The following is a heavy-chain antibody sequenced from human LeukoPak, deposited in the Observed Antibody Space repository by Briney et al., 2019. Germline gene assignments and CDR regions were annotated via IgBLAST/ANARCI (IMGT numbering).Heavy chain of an antibody. J-gene: IGHJ4*02. D-gene: IGHD6-19*01. Sequence: AGGSLRLSCATSGFIFSNYAVNWVRPAPEKGLEWVSIISGSGGNSYYADSVKGRFTISRDNSKNTLYLQMNSLRADDTAVYYCAKDGQRVLYSSGFPYFDYWGRGTLVTVSS. CDR3: AKDGQRVLYSSGFPYFDY. CDR2: ISGSGGNS. V-gene: IGHV3-23*01. CDR1: GFIFSNYA.